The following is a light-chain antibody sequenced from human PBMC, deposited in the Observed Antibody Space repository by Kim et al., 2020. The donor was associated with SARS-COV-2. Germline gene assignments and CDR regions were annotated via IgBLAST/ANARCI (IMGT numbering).Light chain of an antibody. CDR3: QQYGSSPPNT. CDR2: GAS. J-gene: IGKJ2*01. CDR1: QSVSSSY. Sequence: SPGERAPPSSRASQSVSSSYLAWYQQKPGQAPSLLIYGASSRATGIPDRFSGSGSGTDYTLTISRLEPEDFAVYYCQQYGSSPPNTFGQGTKLEI. V-gene: IGKV3-20*01.